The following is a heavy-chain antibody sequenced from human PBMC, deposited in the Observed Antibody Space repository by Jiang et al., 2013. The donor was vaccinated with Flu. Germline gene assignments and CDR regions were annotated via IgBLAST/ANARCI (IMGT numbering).Heavy chain of an antibody. V-gene: IGHV3-7*01. Sequence: SGGGLIQPGGSLRLSCAASGFTFSQYWMSWVRQAPGRGLEWVATMNGDGSEKFYMDSVKGRFTISRDNAKNSLYLQMNSLRAGDTAIYYCVRDSDWNGIDSWGQGTLVTVSS. CDR1: GFTFSQYW. J-gene: IGHJ4*02. CDR3: VRDSDWNGIDS. D-gene: IGHD1-1*01. CDR2: MNGDGSEK.